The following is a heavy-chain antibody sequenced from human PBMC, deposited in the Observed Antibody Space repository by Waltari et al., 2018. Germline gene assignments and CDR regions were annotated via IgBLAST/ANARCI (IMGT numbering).Heavy chain of an antibody. CDR1: GYTFTRYG. J-gene: IGHJ4*02. Sequence: QVQLVQSGPEVKKPGASVKVSCKASGYTFTRYGITWVRLAPGQGLAWMVWISGYNGNTNDEQKPQGRVTMTTDTSTSTAYMELRRLRSDDTAVYYCARGRSSGWYYFDYWGQGTLVTVSS. V-gene: IGHV1-18*01. D-gene: IGHD6-19*01. CDR2: ISGYNGNT. CDR3: ARGRSSGWYYFDY.